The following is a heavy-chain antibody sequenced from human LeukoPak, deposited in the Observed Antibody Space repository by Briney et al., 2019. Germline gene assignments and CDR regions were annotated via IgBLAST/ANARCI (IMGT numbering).Heavy chain of an antibody. J-gene: IGHJ4*02. D-gene: IGHD5-24*01. CDR2: ISSSSSYI. Sequence: PGGSLRLSCAASGITFSSYSMNWVRQAPGKGLEWVSSISSSSSYIYYADSVKGRFTISRDNAKNSLYLQMNSLRAEDTAVYYCAGSRDGYNYRGDYWGQGTLVTVSS. CDR3: AGSRDGYNYRGDY. V-gene: IGHV3-21*01. CDR1: GITFSSYS.